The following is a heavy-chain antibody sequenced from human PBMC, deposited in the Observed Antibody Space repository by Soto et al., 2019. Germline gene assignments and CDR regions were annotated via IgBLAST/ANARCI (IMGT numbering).Heavy chain of an antibody. CDR1: GGSISSGSYY. CDR2: IYYSGST. V-gene: IGHV4-31*03. Sequence: QVQLQESGTGLVKPSQTLSLTSTVSGGSISSGSYYWSWIRQLPGKGLEWIGYIYYSGSTYYNPSLKSRVTISVDTSKNQFSLKLNSVTAADTAVYYCATRTDYYYGSGSLGGMDVWGQETTVTVSS. J-gene: IGHJ6*02. CDR3: ATRTDYYYGSGSLGGMDV. D-gene: IGHD3-10*01.